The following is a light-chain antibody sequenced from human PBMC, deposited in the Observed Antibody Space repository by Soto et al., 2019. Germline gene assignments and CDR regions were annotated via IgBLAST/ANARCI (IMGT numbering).Light chain of an antibody. CDR2: EVS. V-gene: IGLV2-14*01. J-gene: IGLJ1*01. CDR3: CSYAGSPFYV. Sequence: QSALTQPASVSGSPGQSITISCTGTGSDVGGYKYVSWYQRHPGKAPKLLIFEVSNRPSGVSHRFSASKSGNTASLTISGLQSEDEADYYCCSYAGSPFYVFGIGTKLTVL. CDR1: GSDVGGYKY.